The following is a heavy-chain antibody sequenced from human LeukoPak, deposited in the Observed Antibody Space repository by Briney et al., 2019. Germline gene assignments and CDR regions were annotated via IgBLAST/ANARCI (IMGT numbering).Heavy chain of an antibody. J-gene: IGHJ4*02. CDR1: GFTFDDYG. CDR3: ARVVVVAATAFDY. V-gene: IGHV3-20*04. CDR2: INWNGGST. Sequence: GGYLRLSCAASGFTFDDYGMSWLRQAPGKGLEWVSGINWNGGSTGYEDSVKGRFTISRDNAKNSLYLQMNSLRAEDTALYYCARVVVVAATAFDYWGQGTLVTVSS. D-gene: IGHD2-15*01.